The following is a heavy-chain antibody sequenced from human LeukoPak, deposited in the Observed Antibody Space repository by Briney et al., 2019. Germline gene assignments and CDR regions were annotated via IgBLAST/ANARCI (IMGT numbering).Heavy chain of an antibody. V-gene: IGHV3-30*03. D-gene: IGHD1-26*01. CDR2: ISYDGSNK. CDR3: ARVTGGGSYWGPSYMDV. J-gene: IGHJ6*03. Sequence: GGSLRLSCAASGFTFSSYGMHWVRQAPGKGLEWVAVISYDGSNKYYADSVKGRFTISRDNAKNSLYLQMNSLRAEDTAVYYCARVTGGGSYWGPSYMDVWGKGTTVTISS. CDR1: GFTFSSYG.